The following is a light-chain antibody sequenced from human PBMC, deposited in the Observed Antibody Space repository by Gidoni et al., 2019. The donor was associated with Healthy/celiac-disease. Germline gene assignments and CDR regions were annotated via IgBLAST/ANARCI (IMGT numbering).Light chain of an antibody. V-gene: IGLV2-14*01. CDR2: DVS. Sequence: HSALTQPASVSPSPGPSITISCTGTSSDVGGYNYVSWYQQPPGKAPKLMIYDVSNRPSGVSNRFSGSKSGNTASLTISGLQAEDEADYYCSSYTSSSTSRYVFGTGTKVTVL. J-gene: IGLJ1*01. CDR1: SSDVGGYNY. CDR3: SSYTSSSTSRYV.